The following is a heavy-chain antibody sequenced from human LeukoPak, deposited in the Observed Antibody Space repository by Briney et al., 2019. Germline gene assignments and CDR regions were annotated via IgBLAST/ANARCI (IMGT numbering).Heavy chain of an antibody. V-gene: IGHV4-34*01. CDR1: GGSFSGYY. Sequence: PSETLSLTSAVYGGSFSGYYWSWIRQPPGKGLEWIGEINHSGSTNYNPSLKSRVTISVDTSKNQFSLKPSSVTAADTAVYYCARGILGQQLVNAFDIWGQGTMVTVSS. CDR2: INHSGST. J-gene: IGHJ3*02. D-gene: IGHD6-13*01. CDR3: ARGILGQQLVNAFDI.